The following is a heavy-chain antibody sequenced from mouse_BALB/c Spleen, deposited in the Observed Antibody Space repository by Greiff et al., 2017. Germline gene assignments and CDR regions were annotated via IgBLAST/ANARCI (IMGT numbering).Heavy chain of an antibody. Sequence: DVKLVESGGGLVKPGGSLKLSCAASGFAFSSYDMSWVRQTPEKRLEWVAYISSGGGSTYYPDTVKGRFTISRDNAKNTLYLQMSSLTSEDTAMYYCARGGYMITTRGWFAYWGQGTLVTVSA. J-gene: IGHJ3*01. CDR1: GFAFSSYD. V-gene: IGHV5-12-1*01. CDR2: ISSGGGST. D-gene: IGHD2-4*01. CDR3: ARGGYMITTRGWFAY.